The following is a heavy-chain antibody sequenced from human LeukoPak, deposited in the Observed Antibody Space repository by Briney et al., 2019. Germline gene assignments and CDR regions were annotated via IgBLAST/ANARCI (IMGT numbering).Heavy chain of an antibody. D-gene: IGHD2-21*02. CDR3: AKSDGYVLIDY. Sequence: SETLSLTCTVSCVSISTSRYYWGWIRQPPGKGLEWIGNIYYTGPNYYNASLESRVNISLDTSKNQFFLKRNSVTAADTGMYYCAKSDGYVLIDYLGQGTLVTVSS. V-gene: IGHV4-39*01. CDR2: IYYTGPN. J-gene: IGHJ4*02. CDR1: CVSISTSRYY.